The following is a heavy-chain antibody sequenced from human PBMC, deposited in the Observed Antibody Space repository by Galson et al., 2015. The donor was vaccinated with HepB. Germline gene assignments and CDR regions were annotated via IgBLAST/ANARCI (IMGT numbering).Heavy chain of an antibody. CDR1: GFTFSSYW. V-gene: IGHV3-7*01. D-gene: IGHD4-17*01. J-gene: IGHJ4*02. CDR2: IKQDGSEK. Sequence: SLRLSCAASGFTFSSYWMSWVCQAPGKGLEWVANIKQDGSEKYYVDSVKGRFTISRDNAKNSLYLQMNSLRAEDTAVYYCARLSSDYYTDFDYWGQGTLVTVSS. CDR3: ARLSSDYYTDFDY.